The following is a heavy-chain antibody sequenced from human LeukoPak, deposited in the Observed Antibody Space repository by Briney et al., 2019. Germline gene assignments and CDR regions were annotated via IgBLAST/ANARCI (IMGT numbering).Heavy chain of an antibody. CDR2: ISSSGSTI. CDR1: GFTFSSYE. D-gene: IGHD3-9*01. J-gene: IGHJ3*02. V-gene: IGHV3-48*03. CDR3: ARGYVLRYFDWLPYDAFDI. Sequence: GVSLRLSCAASGFTFSSYEMNWVRQAPGKGLEWVSYISSSGSTIYYADSVKGRFTISRDNAKNSLYLQMNSLRAEDTAVYHCARGYVLRYFDWLPYDAFDIWGQGTMVTVSS.